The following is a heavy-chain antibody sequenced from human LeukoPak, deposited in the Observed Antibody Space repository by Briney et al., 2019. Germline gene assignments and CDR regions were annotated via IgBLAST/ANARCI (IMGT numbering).Heavy chain of an antibody. CDR2: ISAYNGNT. CDR1: GFTFTSYG. V-gene: IGHV1-18*01. CDR3: ARDLASDDFWSGFDY. D-gene: IGHD3-3*01. J-gene: IGHJ4*02. Sequence: GGSLRLSCAASGFTFTSYGISWVRQAPGQGLEWMGWISAYNGNTNYAQKLQGRVTMTTDTSTSTAYMELRSLRSDDTAVYYCARDLASDDFWSGFDYWGQGTLVTVSS.